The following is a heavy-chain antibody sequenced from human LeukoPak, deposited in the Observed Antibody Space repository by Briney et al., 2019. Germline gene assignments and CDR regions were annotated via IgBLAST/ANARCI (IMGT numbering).Heavy chain of an antibody. CDR1: GYNFGIFG. CDR3: ARVGVVVPAAWFDP. Sequence: ASVKVSCKASGYNFGIFGISWVRQAPGQGLEWMGWISANNGNTNYAQNLQGRVTMTTDTSTSTAYVELRSLRSDDTAVYYCARVGVVVPAAWFDPWGQGTLVTVSS. CDR2: ISANNGNT. V-gene: IGHV1-18*01. J-gene: IGHJ5*02. D-gene: IGHD2-2*01.